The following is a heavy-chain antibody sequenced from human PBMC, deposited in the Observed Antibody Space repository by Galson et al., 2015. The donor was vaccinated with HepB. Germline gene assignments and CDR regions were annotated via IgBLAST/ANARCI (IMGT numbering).Heavy chain of an antibody. Sequence: SLRLSCAASGFTFSSYGMHWVRQAPGKGLEWVAVIWYDGSNKYYADSVKGRFTISRDNSKNTLYLQMNSLRAEDTAVYYCARDTRRAYYYDSSGYSDWGQGTLVTVSS. V-gene: IGHV3-33*01. CDR1: GFTFSSYG. CDR3: ARDTRRAYYYDSSGYSD. D-gene: IGHD3-22*01. J-gene: IGHJ4*02. CDR2: IWYDGSNK.